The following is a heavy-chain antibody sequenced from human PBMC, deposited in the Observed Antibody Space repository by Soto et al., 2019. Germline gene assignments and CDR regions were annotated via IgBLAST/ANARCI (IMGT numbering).Heavy chain of an antibody. Sequence: GGSLRLSCAASGFTFSSYTMNWIRQAPGKGLEWVSSISSSSSYKYYADSVKGRFTISRDNAKNSLYLQMNSLRAEDTAVYYCARDFGSGSPPAYDYWGQGTLVTVSS. CDR2: ISSSSSYK. CDR3: ARDFGSGSPPAYDY. D-gene: IGHD3-10*01. V-gene: IGHV3-21*01. J-gene: IGHJ4*02. CDR1: GFTFSSYT.